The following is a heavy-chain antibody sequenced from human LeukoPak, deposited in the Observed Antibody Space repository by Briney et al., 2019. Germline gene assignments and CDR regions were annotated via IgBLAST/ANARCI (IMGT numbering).Heavy chain of an antibody. CDR1: EFTFNDYA. CDR3: AKALRETHRPVYSYYYMDV. Sequence: GGSLRLSCAASEFTFNDYAVSWVRQAPGQGLEWVSTISGRGGITYYADSVKGRFTISRDNSKNTVFLQMNSLRVDDTAVYYCAKALRETHRPVYSYYYMDVWGKGTTVTVSS. J-gene: IGHJ6*03. D-gene: IGHD2-21*01. V-gene: IGHV3-23*01. CDR2: ISGRGGIT.